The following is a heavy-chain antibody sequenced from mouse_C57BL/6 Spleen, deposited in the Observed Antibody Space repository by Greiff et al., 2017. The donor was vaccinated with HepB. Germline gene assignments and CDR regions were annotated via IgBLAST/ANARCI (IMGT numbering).Heavy chain of an antibody. Sequence: QVQLQQSGAELVRPGSSVKLSCKASGYTFTSYWMHWVKQRPIQGLEWIGNIDPSDSETHYNQKFKDKATLTVDKSSSTAYMQLSSLTSEDSAVYYCARRSTVVTPYYFDYWGQGTTLTVSS. CDR3: ARRSTVVTPYYFDY. J-gene: IGHJ2*01. V-gene: IGHV1-52*01. D-gene: IGHD1-1*01. CDR1: GYTFTSYW. CDR2: IDPSDSET.